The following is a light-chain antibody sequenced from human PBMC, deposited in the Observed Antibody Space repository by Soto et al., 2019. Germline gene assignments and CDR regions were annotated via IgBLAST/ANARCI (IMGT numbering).Light chain of an antibody. Sequence: QSVLTQPPSASGTPGQRVTISCTGSSSNIGSGYVYWFQQLPGTAPKLLIYSNNQRPSGVPDRFSGSKSGSSASLAISGLRSEDESDFYCAACDDSLSGVVFGGGTKVTVL. CDR3: AACDDSLSGVV. V-gene: IGLV1-47*02. CDR1: SSNIGSGY. CDR2: SNN. J-gene: IGLJ2*01.